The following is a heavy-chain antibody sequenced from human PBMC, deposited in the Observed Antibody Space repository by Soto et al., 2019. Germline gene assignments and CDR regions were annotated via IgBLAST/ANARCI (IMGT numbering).Heavy chain of an antibody. Sequence: QVQLVESGGGVVQPGRSLRLSCAASGFTFRNYGMHWVRQAPGKGLEWVALIWYDGSNKYYADSVKGRFTISRDNSENTLYLQMSSLTVEDTAVYYCARLGGSGGYTVDYWGQGTLVSASS. CDR3: ARLGGSGGYTVDY. D-gene: IGHD3-10*01. V-gene: IGHV3-33*01. J-gene: IGHJ4*02. CDR1: GFTFRNYG. CDR2: IWYDGSNK.